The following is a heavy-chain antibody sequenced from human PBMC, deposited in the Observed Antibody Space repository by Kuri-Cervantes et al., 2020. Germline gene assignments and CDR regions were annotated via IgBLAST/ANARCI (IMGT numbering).Heavy chain of an antibody. J-gene: IGHJ3*02. CDR2: INPSGGSA. CDR1: GYTFTSYY. V-gene: IGHV1-46*01. Sequence: ASVKVSCKASGYTFTSYYMHWVRQAPGQGLEWMGIINPSGGSASYAQKFQGRVTMTRDTSTSTVYMELSSLRSEDTAVYYCATTVIAAAGTGAFDIWGQGTMVTVSS. CDR3: ATTVIAAAGTGAFDI. D-gene: IGHD6-13*01.